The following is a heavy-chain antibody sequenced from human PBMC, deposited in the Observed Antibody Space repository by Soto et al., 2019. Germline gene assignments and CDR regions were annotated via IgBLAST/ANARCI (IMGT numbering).Heavy chain of an antibody. D-gene: IGHD5-18*01. Sequence: QVQLVESGGGVVQPGRSLRHSCAASGFLFRTYGMYWVRQAPGKGLEWVAEISYDGSSKNYADSVKGRFSISRDNSENTLFLHMTSLRVEDTAVYYCANLNTGLVFFAKGVWGLGTTVVVS. V-gene: IGHV3-30*18. CDR2: ISYDGSSK. CDR1: GFLFRTYG. J-gene: IGHJ6*02. CDR3: ANLNTGLVFFAKGV.